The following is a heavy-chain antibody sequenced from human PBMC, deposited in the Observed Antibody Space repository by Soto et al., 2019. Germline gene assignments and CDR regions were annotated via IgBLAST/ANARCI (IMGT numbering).Heavy chain of an antibody. Sequence: GGSLRLSCAASGFTFSDYYMSWIRQAPGKGLEWVSYISSSGSTIYYADSVEGRFTISRDNAKNSLYLQMNSLRAEDTAVYYCARGLDYYDSSSFDYWGQGTLVTVSS. CDR1: GFTFSDYY. J-gene: IGHJ4*02. D-gene: IGHD3-22*01. CDR3: ARGLDYYDSSSFDY. CDR2: ISSSGSTI. V-gene: IGHV3-11*01.